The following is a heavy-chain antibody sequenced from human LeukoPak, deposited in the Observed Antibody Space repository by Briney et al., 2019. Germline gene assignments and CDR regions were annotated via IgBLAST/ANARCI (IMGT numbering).Heavy chain of an antibody. CDR1: GGSISSSSYY. D-gene: IGHD3-22*01. V-gene: IGHV4-39*01. J-gene: IGHJ4*02. Sequence: SETLSLTCTVSGGSISSSSYYWGWIRQPPGKGLEWIGSIYYSGSTYYNPSLKSRVTISVDTSKSQFSLKLSSVTAADTAVYYCARHAGNYDSSGYYPIDYWGQGTLVTVSS. CDR3: ARHAGNYDSSGYYPIDY. CDR2: IYYSGST.